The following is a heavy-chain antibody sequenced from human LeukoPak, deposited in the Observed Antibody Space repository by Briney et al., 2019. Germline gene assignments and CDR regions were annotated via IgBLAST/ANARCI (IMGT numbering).Heavy chain of an antibody. CDR1: GYSF. J-gene: IGHJ5*02. Sequence: GESLKISCKGSGYSFRQMPGKGLEWMGRIDPSDSYTNYSPSFQGHVTISADKSISTAYLQWSSPKASDTAMYYCARQPEGTWFDPWGQGTLVTVSS. CDR2: IDPSDSYT. D-gene: IGHD1-1*01. V-gene: IGHV5-10-1*01. CDR3: ARQPEGTWFDP.